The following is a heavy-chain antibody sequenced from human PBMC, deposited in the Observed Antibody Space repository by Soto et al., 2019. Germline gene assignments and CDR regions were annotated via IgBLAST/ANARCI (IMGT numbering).Heavy chain of an antibody. J-gene: IGHJ6*02. CDR3: ARDRGGYDRLYYYHGMDV. D-gene: IGHD5-12*01. Sequence: LRLSCAASGFTFSDYYMSWIRQAPGKGLEYISYISSSSGSTNYADSVKGRFTISRDNAKNSLYLQMSSLRAEDTAVYYCARDRGGYDRLYYYHGMDVWGQGTTVTVSS. CDR2: ISSSSGST. V-gene: IGHV3-11*06. CDR1: GFTFSDYY.